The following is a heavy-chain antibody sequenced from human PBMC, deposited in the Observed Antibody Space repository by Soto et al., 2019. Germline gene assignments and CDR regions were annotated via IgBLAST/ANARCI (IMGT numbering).Heavy chain of an antibody. V-gene: IGHV4-39*01. CDR2: FYYSGNT. CDR1: GGSISSSRHY. J-gene: IGHJ5*02. CDR3: ASPKIAFYNWFDP. D-gene: IGHD3-3*02. Sequence: SETLSLTCTVSGGSISSSRHYWDWIRQPPGKGLEWIGSFYYSGNTYYNQSLESRVTISVDTSKNQFSLKLSSVTAADTAVYYCASPKIAFYNWFDPWGQGTLVTVSS.